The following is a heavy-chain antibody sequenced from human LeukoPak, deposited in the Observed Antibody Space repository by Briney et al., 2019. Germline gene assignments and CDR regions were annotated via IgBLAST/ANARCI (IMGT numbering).Heavy chain of an antibody. CDR2: TSSDLNVK. CDR3: AREGYYGSGSPPSLYFDY. D-gene: IGHD3-10*01. J-gene: IGHJ4*02. V-gene: IGHV3-30-3*01. CDR1: GFTFRNYV. Sequence: GGSLRLSCAASGFTFRNYVIHWVRQAPGKGLEWVAVTSSDLNVKLYADSVKGRFTISRDNSRSTLYLQMNSLRPGDTAIYYCAREGYYGSGSPPSLYFDYWGQGTLVTVSP.